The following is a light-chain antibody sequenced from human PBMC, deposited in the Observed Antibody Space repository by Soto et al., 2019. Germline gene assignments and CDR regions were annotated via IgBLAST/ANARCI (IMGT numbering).Light chain of an antibody. CDR3: QQYNNWPRT. CDR2: SAF. J-gene: IGKJ1*01. V-gene: IGKV3-15*01. CDR1: QSVSSSY. Sequence: EIVLTQSPGTLSLSPGERATLSCRASQSVSSSYLAWYQQKPGQAPRLLIYSAFTRATGIPARFSGSASGTEFTLTISSLQSEDFAIYYCQQYNNWPRTFGQGTKVDIK.